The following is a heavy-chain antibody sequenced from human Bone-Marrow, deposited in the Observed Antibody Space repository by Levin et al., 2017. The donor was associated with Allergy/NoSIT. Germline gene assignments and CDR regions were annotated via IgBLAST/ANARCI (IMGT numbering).Heavy chain of an antibody. D-gene: IGHD1-14*01. CDR3: ARLDLITGIDY. CDR1: GFTVSNNY. CDR2: IYSGGST. Sequence: GGSLRLSCVVSGFTVSNNYMSWVRQAPGKGLEWVSVIYSGGSTYYADSVKGRLTISRDNYKNTVYLQMNSLRAEDTAVYYCARLDLITGIDYWGQGTLVTVSS. J-gene: IGHJ4*02. V-gene: IGHV3-66*02.